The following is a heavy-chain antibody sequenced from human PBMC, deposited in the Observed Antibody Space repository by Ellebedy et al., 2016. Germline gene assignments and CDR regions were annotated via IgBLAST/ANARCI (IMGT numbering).Heavy chain of an antibody. D-gene: IGHD1/OR15-1a*01. CDR3: ARATKGNNYYYMDV. V-gene: IGHV3-21*01. CDR1: GFTFSTYT. Sequence: GGSLRLSXAASGFTFSTYTMNWVRQAPGKGLEWVSHISSSGTYIYYADSVKGRFTISRDNAKYSLYLQMNSLRAEDTAVYYCARATKGNNYYYMDVWGKGTTVTVSS. CDR2: ISSSGTYI. J-gene: IGHJ6*03.